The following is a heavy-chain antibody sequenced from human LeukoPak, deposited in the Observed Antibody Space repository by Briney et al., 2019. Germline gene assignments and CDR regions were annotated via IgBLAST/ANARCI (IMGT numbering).Heavy chain of an antibody. Sequence: GGSLRLSCAASGFTLSSYWMHWVRQDPGKGLVWVSRINNDGGTTYADPVKGRFTISRDNAKNTLYLQMNSLRVEDTAIYYCARSGWPYYFDYWGQGTLVSVSS. CDR3: ARSGWPYYFDY. V-gene: IGHV3-74*03. J-gene: IGHJ4*02. CDR1: GFTLSSYW. D-gene: IGHD5-24*01. CDR2: INNDGGT.